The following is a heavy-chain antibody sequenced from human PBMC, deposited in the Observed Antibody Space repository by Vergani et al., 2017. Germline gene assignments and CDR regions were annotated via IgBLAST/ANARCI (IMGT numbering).Heavy chain of an antibody. Sequence: EVELVQSGPEMRKPGESLKISCKGSEYSFGNYWIGWVRQMPGKGLECLGLIHPADSDTRNSPSFRGQVTLSVDKSINTAFLQWTSLKASDTAIYYCARSSTTGWPHFDYWAQGSLITVSS. CDR2: IHPADSDT. D-gene: IGHD6-19*01. CDR1: EYSFGNYW. J-gene: IGHJ4*02. V-gene: IGHV5-51*03. CDR3: ARSSTTGWPHFDY.